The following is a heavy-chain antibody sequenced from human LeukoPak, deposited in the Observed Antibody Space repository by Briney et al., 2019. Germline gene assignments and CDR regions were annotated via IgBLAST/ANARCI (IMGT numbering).Heavy chain of an antibody. J-gene: IGHJ3*02. CDR1: GGSISSRGYY. V-gene: IGHV4-39*02. Sequence: SETLSLTCTVSGGSISSRGYYWGWIRQPTGKGLEWIGSVYYSGGTYCNPSLKSRVTIDVDTSKKHFSLRLSSVTAADTAVYYCASHPGNLDAFDIWGQGTMVTVSS. CDR3: ASHPGNLDAFDI. D-gene: IGHD4-23*01. CDR2: VYYSGGT.